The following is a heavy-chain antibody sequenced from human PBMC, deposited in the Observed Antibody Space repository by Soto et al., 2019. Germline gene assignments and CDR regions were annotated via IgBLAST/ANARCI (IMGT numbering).Heavy chain of an antibody. CDR3: ARDEGVSAMAYYFDY. CDR2: ISTYNGNT. J-gene: IGHJ4*02. D-gene: IGHD5-18*01. Sequence: QVQLVQSGAEVKKPGASVKVSCKASGYTFSSYGISWVRQAPGQGLEWMGWISTYNGNTNYAQKLQGRVTMTTDTYTSTAYMELRSLRSNDTAVYYCARDEGVSAMAYYFDYWGQGTLVTVSS. V-gene: IGHV1-18*01. CDR1: GYTFSSYG.